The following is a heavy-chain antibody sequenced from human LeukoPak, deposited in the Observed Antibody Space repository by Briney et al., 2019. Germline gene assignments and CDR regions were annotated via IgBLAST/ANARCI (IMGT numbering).Heavy chain of an antibody. D-gene: IGHD3-10*01. CDR1: VDTFTAFF. CDR3: ARGLLLWFREPQEYDYMDV. Sequence: ASVKISSKASVDTFTAFFMHAGRQAPVHGLVSMWCINTNSINTRSAQKFQGRVTMTRNTSISTAYMELSSLRSEDTAVYYCARGLLLWFREPQEYDYMDVWGKGTTVTVSS. CDR2: INTNSINT. J-gene: IGHJ6*03. V-gene: IGHV1-8*01.